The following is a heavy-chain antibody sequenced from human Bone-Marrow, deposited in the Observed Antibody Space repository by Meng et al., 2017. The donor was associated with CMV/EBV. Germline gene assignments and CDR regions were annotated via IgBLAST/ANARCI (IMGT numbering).Heavy chain of an antibody. CDR1: GGSISSGDYY. V-gene: IGHV4-39*07. D-gene: IGHD2-2*01. J-gene: IGHJ6*02. Sequence: SETLSLTCTVSGGSISSGDYYWSWIRQPPGKGLEWIGEINHSGSTNYNPSLKSRVTISVDTSKNQFSLKLSSVTAADTAVYYCASYNHCSSTSCYEMYYYYYGMDVWGQGTTVTVSS. CDR3: ASYNHCSSTSCYEMYYYYYGMDV. CDR2: INHSGST.